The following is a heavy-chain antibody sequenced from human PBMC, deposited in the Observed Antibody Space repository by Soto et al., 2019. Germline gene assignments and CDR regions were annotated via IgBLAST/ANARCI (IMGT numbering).Heavy chain of an antibody. Sequence: SLRLSCAASGFPFIDYYMSWIRQAPGEGLEWISYISSSAYTIYADSVKGRFTISRDNAKNSLFLQMTSLRVEDTAVYYCARNFDSGGYYSDYWGQGTLVTVSS. CDR1: GFPFIDYY. CDR2: ISSSAYT. D-gene: IGHD3-22*01. J-gene: IGHJ4*02. CDR3: ARNFDSGGYYSDY. V-gene: IGHV3-11*06.